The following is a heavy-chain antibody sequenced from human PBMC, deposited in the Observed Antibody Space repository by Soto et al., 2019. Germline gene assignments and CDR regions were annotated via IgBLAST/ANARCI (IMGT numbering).Heavy chain of an antibody. CDR1: GFTFSSYG. V-gene: IGHV3-30*18. CDR2: ISYDGSNQ. D-gene: IGHD3-22*01. CDR3: AKLMYSFDSSGFSIDY. J-gene: IGHJ4*02. Sequence: PGGSLRLSCAASGFTFSSYGMHWVRHAPGKGLDWVAAISYDGSNQYYADSVKGRFTISRDDSKNTLYLQVNSLRPEDTAVYYCAKLMYSFDSSGFSIDYWGQGTLVTVSS.